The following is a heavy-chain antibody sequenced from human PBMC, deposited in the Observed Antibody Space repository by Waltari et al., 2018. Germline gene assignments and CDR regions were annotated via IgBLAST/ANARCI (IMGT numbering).Heavy chain of an antibody. J-gene: IGHJ5*02. CDR3: ARSNEAAKIFDP. CDR2: IYYSGST. D-gene: IGHD6-25*01. CDR1: GDSLTSSY. V-gene: IGHV4-59*08. Sequence: QVQLQESGPGLVKPSETLSLTCTVSGDSLTSSYRSWVRQPPGKGLEWIGSIYYSGSTNYNPSLKSRVTISLDTSKTHFTLRLSSVTAADTAMYYCARSNEAAKIFDPWGQGTLVTVSS.